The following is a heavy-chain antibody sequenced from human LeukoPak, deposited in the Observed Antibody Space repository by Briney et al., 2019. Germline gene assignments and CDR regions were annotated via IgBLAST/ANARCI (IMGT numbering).Heavy chain of an antibody. CDR2: INHSGST. Sequence: SETLSLTCAVYGGSFSGYYWSWIRQPPGKGLEWIGEINHSGSTYYNPSLKSRVTISVDTSKNQFSLKLSSVTAADTAVYYCARHYGHDLPFYYYGSGFDYWGQGTLVTVSS. V-gene: IGHV4-34*01. J-gene: IGHJ4*02. D-gene: IGHD3-10*01. CDR3: ARHYGHDLPFYYYGSGFDY. CDR1: GGSFSGYY.